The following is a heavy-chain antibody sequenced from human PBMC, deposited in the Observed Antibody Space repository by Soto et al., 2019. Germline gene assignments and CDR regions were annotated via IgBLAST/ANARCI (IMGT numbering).Heavy chain of an antibody. CDR2: IIPIFGTA. Sequence: ASVKVSCKTSGYTFTAHCIHWVRQAPGQGLEWMGGIIPIFGTANYAQKFQGRVTITADESTSTAYMELSSLRSEDTAVYYCARVGDYSTWFDPWGQGTLVTVSS. D-gene: IGHD4-4*01. J-gene: IGHJ5*02. V-gene: IGHV1-69*13. CDR1: GYTFTAHC. CDR3: ARVGDYSTWFDP.